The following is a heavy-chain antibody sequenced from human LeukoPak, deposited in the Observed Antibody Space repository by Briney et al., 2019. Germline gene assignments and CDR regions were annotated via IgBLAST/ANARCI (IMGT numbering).Heavy chain of an antibody. J-gene: IGHJ4*02. V-gene: IGHV3-64D*06. Sequence: GGSLRLACSASGFTFSSYAMHWVRQAPGKGLEYVSAISSNGGSTYYADSVKGRFTISRDNSKNTLYLQMSSLRPEDTAVYYCVKGIVVVTARAFDYWGQGTLVTVSS. CDR2: ISSNGGST. CDR3: VKGIVVVTARAFDY. D-gene: IGHD2-21*02. CDR1: GFTFSSYA.